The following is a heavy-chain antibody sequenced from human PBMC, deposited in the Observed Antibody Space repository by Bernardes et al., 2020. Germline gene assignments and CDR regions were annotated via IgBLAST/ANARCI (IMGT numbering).Heavy chain of an antibody. CDR2: ISAYNGNT. CDR3: ARVPRLRVTAYYFDY. D-gene: IGHD2-21*02. CDR1: GYTFTSYG. J-gene: IGHJ4*02. Sequence: ASVKVSCKASGYTFTSYGISWVRQAPGQGLEWMGWISAYNGNTNYAQKLQGRVTMTTDTSTSTAYMELRSLRSDDTAVYYCARVPRLRVTAYYFDYWGQGTLVTVSS. V-gene: IGHV1-18*01.